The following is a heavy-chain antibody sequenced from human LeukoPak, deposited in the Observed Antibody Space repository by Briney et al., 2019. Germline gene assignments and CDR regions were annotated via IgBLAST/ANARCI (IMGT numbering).Heavy chain of an antibody. J-gene: IGHJ4*02. CDR2: IRFDGSEI. CDR1: GFSSFSGHW. Sequence: GGSLRLSCTVSGFSSFSGHWMNWVRQAPGKGLEWVANIRFDGSEIGYGDSVEGRFIISRDNSKNSLYLQMNSLRAEDTAVYYCATRNNFEYWGQGTLVTVSS. CDR3: ATRNNFEY. V-gene: IGHV3-7*01.